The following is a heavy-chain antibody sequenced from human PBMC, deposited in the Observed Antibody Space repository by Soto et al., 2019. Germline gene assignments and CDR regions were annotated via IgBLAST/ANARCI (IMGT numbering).Heavy chain of an antibody. D-gene: IGHD3-22*01. Sequence: PGESLKISCKGSGYSFANYWIGWVRQMPGKGLEWMGIIYPGDSDTKYSPSFQGQVTISADKSISTAYLQWSSLKASDTAMYYCARHVVRTKDLWSFGPRYDRSTYLDLLGQGTLVTVSS. CDR3: ARHVVRTKDLWSFGPRYDRSTYLDL. V-gene: IGHV5-51*01. CDR2: IYPGDSDT. J-gene: IGHJ5*02. CDR1: GYSFANYW.